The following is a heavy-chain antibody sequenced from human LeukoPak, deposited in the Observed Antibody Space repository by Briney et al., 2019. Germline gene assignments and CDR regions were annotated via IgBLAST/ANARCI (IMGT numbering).Heavy chain of an antibody. Sequence: PGGSLRLSCAASGFTFSTYAMTWVRQAPGKGLEWVSSISSSSSYIYYADSVKGRFTISRDNAKNSLYLQMNSLRAEDTAVYYCARVGVSSGSIDYWGQGTLVTVSS. V-gene: IGHV3-21*01. CDR3: ARVGVSSGSIDY. J-gene: IGHJ4*02. CDR2: ISSSSSYI. D-gene: IGHD3-22*01. CDR1: GFTFSTYA.